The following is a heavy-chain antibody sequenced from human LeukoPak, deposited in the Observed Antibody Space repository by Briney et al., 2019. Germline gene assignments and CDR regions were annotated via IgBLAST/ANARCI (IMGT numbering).Heavy chain of an antibody. CDR2: ISWDSGSI. CDR3: ANGPMDV. J-gene: IGHJ6*04. Sequence: GGSLRLSCAASGFTFDDYAMHWVRQAPGKGLEWVSGISWDSGSIGYADSVKGRFTISIDNAKNSLYLQMNSLRAEDTALYYCANGPMDVWGKGTTVTISS. V-gene: IGHV3-9*01. CDR1: GFTFDDYA.